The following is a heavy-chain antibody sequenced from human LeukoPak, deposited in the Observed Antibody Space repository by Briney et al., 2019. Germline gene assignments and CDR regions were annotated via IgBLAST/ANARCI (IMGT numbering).Heavy chain of an antibody. CDR2: IYYSGST. V-gene: IGHV4-59*08. J-gene: IGHJ3*02. CDR1: GGSISSYY. D-gene: IGHD2-2*01. Sequence: SETLSLTCTVSGGSISSYYWSWIRQPPGKGLEWIGYIYYSGSTNYNPSLKSRVTISVDTSKNQFSLKLSSVTAADTAVYYCARHPRYCSSTSCYGTWAFDIWGQGTMVTVSS. CDR3: ARHPRYCSSTSCYGTWAFDI.